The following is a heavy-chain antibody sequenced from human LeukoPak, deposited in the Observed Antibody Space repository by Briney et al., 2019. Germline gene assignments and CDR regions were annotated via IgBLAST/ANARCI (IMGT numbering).Heavy chain of an antibody. CDR1: GFTFSDYY. V-gene: IGHV3-11*03. CDR3: ATNYDILTGSPKDDAFDI. Sequence: GGSLRLSCAASGFTFSDYYMSWIRQAPGKGLEWVSYISSSSSYTNYADSVKGRFTISRDNAKNSLYLQMNSLRAEDTAVYYCATNYDILTGSPKDDAFDIWSQGTMVTVSS. CDR2: ISSSSSYT. D-gene: IGHD3-9*01. J-gene: IGHJ3*02.